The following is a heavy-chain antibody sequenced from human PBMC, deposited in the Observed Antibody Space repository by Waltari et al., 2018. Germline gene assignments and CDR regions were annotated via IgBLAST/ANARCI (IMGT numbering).Heavy chain of an antibody. CDR2: IYYRGIT. J-gene: IGHJ4*02. D-gene: IGHD1-1*01. Sequence: QVQLQESGPGLVKPSETLSLTCTVSGGSISSYYWSWIRQPPGKGLEWIGYIYYRGITNYNPSLKIRVTISVDTSKNQFSLKLSSVTAADTAVYYCARSMANSRFDYWGQGTLVTVSS. CDR1: GGSISSYY. V-gene: IGHV4-59*01. CDR3: ARSMANSRFDY.